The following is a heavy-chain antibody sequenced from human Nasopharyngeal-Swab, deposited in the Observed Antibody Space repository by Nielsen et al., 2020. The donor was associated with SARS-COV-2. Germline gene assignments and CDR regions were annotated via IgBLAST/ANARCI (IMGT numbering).Heavy chain of an antibody. CDR3: ARDYDGSGYFSWFDP. V-gene: IGHV4-39*02. J-gene: IGHJ5*02. Sequence: SETLSLTCIVSGGSIRSTSYYWAWFRQPPGKGRAWIGNINYSGTTYYNPPPKSRVTMTIDTSKNQFSLSLTSATAADTAVYYCARDYDGSGYFSWFDPWGQGTPVTVSS. CDR2: INYSGTT. CDR1: GGSIRSTSYY. D-gene: IGHD3-22*01.